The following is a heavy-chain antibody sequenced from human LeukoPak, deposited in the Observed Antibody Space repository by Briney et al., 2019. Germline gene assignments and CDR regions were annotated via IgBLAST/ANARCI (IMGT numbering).Heavy chain of an antibody. CDR2: LWSDGSNT. Sequence: GRSLRLSCAASGFNFRRYGLHWVRQAPGKSLEWVAFLWSDGSNTNYADSVEGRFTISRDNAKNTLYLQMDSLTAEDTAVYYCARDIAVSGNYFDNWGQGTLVTVSS. V-gene: IGHV3-33*01. CDR3: ARDIAVSGNYFDN. D-gene: IGHD6-19*01. J-gene: IGHJ4*02. CDR1: GFNFRRYG.